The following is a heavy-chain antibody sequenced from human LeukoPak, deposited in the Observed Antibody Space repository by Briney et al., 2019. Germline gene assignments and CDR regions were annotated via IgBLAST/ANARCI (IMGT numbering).Heavy chain of an antibody. Sequence: PGGSLRLSCAASGFTVSSNYMSWVRQAPGKELEWVSIIYSGGNTYYADSVKGRFTISRDISKNTVSLQMNSLRAEDTAVYYCTRVRIEVAGWVPFDYWGQGTLVSVSS. D-gene: IGHD6-19*01. J-gene: IGHJ4*02. V-gene: IGHV3-66*01. CDR2: IYSGGNT. CDR3: TRVRIEVAGWVPFDY. CDR1: GFTVSSNY.